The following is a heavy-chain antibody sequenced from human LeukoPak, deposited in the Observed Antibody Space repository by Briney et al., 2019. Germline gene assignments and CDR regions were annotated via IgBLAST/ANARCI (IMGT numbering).Heavy chain of an antibody. CDR1: GGSISSSSYY. CDR3: AKDQDPHSYGSGSYAPFDY. D-gene: IGHD3-10*01. V-gene: IGHV4-39*07. CDR2: IYYSGST. J-gene: IGHJ4*02. Sequence: SETLSLTCTVSGGSISSSSYYWGWIRQPPGKGLEWIGSIYYSGSTYYNPSLKSRVTISVDTSKNQFSLKLSSVTAADTAVYYCAKDQDPHSYGSGSYAPFDYWGQGTLVTVSS.